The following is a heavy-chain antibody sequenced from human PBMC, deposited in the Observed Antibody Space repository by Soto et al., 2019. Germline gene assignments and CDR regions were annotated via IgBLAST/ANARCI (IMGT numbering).Heavy chain of an antibody. J-gene: IGHJ4*02. CDR1: GYTLTELS. D-gene: IGHD3-9*01. V-gene: IGHV1-24*01. CDR2: FDPEDGET. CDR3: ATVERYYDILTGYGNFDY. Sequence: ASVKVSCKVSGYTLTELSMHWVRQAPGKGLEWMGGFDPEDGETIYAQKFQGRVTMTEDTSTDTAYMELSSLRSEDTAVYYCATVERYYDILTGYGNFDYWGQGTLVTVSS.